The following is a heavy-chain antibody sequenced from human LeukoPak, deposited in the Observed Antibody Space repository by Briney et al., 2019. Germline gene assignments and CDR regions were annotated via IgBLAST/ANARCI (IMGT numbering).Heavy chain of an antibody. Sequence: PGGSLRLSCAASGFTVSSNYMSWVRQAPGKGLEWVSVIYSGGSTYYADSVKGRFTISRDNSKNTLYLQMNSLRAEDTAVYYCARNRLHSSGSYYFDYWGQGTLVTVSS. CDR3: ARNRLHSSGSYYFDY. CDR2: IYSGGST. D-gene: IGHD3-22*01. J-gene: IGHJ4*02. CDR1: GFTVSSNY. V-gene: IGHV3-66*01.